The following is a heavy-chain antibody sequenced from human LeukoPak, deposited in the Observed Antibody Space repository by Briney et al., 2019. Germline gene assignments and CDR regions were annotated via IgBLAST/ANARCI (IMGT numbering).Heavy chain of an antibody. CDR2: IYYSGST. CDR3: ARHPGGVVGASSYYGMDV. CDR1: GGSISSYY. Sequence: SETLSLTCTVSGGSISSYYWSWIWQPPGKGLEWIGYIYYSGSTNYNPSLKSRVTISVDTSKNQFSLKLSSVTAADTAVYYCARHPGGVVGASSYYGMDVWGQGTTVTVSS. V-gene: IGHV4-59*08. J-gene: IGHJ6*02. D-gene: IGHD2-15*01.